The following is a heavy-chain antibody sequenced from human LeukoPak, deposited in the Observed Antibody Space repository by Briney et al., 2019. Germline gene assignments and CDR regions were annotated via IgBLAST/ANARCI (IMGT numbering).Heavy chain of an antibody. J-gene: IGHJ3*02. Sequence: GGSLRLSCAASGFTFSNYGMNWVRQAPGKGLEWVAVIIGGGSGTYYADTVRGRFTISRDNSKNTVYLQMNSLRAEDTAIYYCAKAVGSSGYFSRDAFDICGQGTMVTVSS. CDR2: IIGGGSGT. CDR3: AKAVGSSGYFSRDAFDI. V-gene: IGHV3-23*01. CDR1: GFTFSNYG. D-gene: IGHD3-22*01.